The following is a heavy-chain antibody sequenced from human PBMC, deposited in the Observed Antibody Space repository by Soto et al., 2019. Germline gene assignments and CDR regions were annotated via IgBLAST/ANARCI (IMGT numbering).Heavy chain of an antibody. CDR3: ARATIVLVPAAMVSHWFDP. Sequence: QVQLQESGPGLVKPSQTLSLTCTVSGGSISSGDYYWSWIRQPPGKGLEWIGYIYYSGSTYYNPSLKSRVTISVDTSKTQFSLKLSSVTAADTAVYYCARATIVLVPAAMVSHWFDPWGQGTRVTVSS. J-gene: IGHJ5*02. CDR1: GGSISSGDYY. CDR2: IYYSGST. V-gene: IGHV4-30-4*01. D-gene: IGHD2-2*01.